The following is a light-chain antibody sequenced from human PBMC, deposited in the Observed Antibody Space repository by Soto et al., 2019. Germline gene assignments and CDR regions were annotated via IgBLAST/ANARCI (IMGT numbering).Light chain of an antibody. J-gene: IGLJ1*01. V-gene: IGLV2-23*01. CDR3: CSYAGSSTFV. Sequence: QSVLTQPASVSGSPGQSITISCTGTSSDVGSYNLVSWYQQHPGKAPKLMIYEGSKRPSGVSIRFSGSTSGNTASLTISGLQAEDDADYYCCSYAGSSTFVFGTGIKLTVL. CDR2: EGS. CDR1: SSDVGSYNL.